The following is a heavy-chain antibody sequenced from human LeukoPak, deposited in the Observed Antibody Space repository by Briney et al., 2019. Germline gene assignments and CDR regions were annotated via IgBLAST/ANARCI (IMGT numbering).Heavy chain of an antibody. Sequence: GGSLRLSCAASGFTISSYWMSWVRQAPGKGLEWVANIKQDGSEKYYVDSMKGRFTISRDNANNSPYLQMNSLRAEDTAVYYCARDQIRWSSYDYFDYWGQGTMVTVSS. D-gene: IGHD5-12*01. CDR3: ARDQIRWSSYDYFDY. CDR2: IKQDGSEK. V-gene: IGHV3-7*04. CDR1: GFTISSYW. J-gene: IGHJ4*02.